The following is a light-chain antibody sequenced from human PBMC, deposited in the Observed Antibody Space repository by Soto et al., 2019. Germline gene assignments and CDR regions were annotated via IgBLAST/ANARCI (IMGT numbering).Light chain of an antibody. CDR1: SRDVGGYNY. CDR2: DVR. V-gene: IGLV2-14*01. CDR3: SSYTTISTYV. Sequence: QSVLTQPASVSGSPGQSITISCTGTSRDVGGYNYVSWYQQHPGKAPKLMIYDVRNRPSGVSNRFSVSKSVNTASLTISGLQAEDEADYYCSSYTTISTYVFGTGTKVTVL. J-gene: IGLJ1*01.